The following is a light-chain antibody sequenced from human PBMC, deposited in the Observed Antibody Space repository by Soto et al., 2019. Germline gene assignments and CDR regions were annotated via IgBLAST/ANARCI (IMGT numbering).Light chain of an antibody. V-gene: IGKV1-5*03. J-gene: IGKJ1*01. CDR1: QTISSW. CDR2: RAS. Sequence: DIQMTQSPSTLSGSVGDRVTITCRASQTISSWLAWYQQKPGKAPKLLIYRASSLESGVPSRFSGSGSGTEFTLTISSLQPDDFATYYCQQYNSYSTFGQG. CDR3: QQYNSYST.